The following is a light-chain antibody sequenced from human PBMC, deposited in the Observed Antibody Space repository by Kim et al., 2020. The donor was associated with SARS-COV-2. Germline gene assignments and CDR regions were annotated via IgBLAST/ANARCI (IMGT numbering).Light chain of an antibody. CDR3: QQYDDWPPWT. CDR1: QSVSSS. Sequence: SPGETATLSCRASQSVSSSVAWYQQKPGQAPRLLIYDASSRATGIPARFSGSGSGTDFTLTISSLQSEDLAVYHCQQYDDWPPWTFGQGTKVDIK. CDR2: DAS. J-gene: IGKJ1*01. V-gene: IGKV3-15*01.